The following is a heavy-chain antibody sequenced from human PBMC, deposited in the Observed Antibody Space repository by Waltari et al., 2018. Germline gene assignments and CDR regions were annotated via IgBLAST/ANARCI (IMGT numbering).Heavy chain of an antibody. CDR3: AKVTSGSGPGRDAFDI. Sequence: EVQLLESGGGLVQHGGSLRLSCAASGFTFSSYAMSWVRQAPGKGLEWVSAISGSGGSTYYADSVKGRFTISRDNSKNTLYLQMNSLRAEDTAVYYCAKVTSGSGPGRDAFDIWGQGTMVTVSS. CDR1: GFTFSSYA. V-gene: IGHV3-23*01. J-gene: IGHJ3*02. CDR2: ISGSGGST. D-gene: IGHD3-10*01.